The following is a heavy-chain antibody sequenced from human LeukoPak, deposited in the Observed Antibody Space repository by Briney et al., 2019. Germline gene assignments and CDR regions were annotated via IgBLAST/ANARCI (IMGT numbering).Heavy chain of an antibody. CDR1: GGSISSGSYY. V-gene: IGHV4-61*02. Sequence: SQTLSLTCTVSGGSISSGSYYWSWIRQPAGKGLEWIGRIYTSGSTNYNPSLKSRVTISVDTSKNQFSLKLSSVTAADTAVYYCAGATYYDFWSGYYTDFGAFDIWGQGTMVTVSS. D-gene: IGHD3-3*01. CDR3: AGATYYDFWSGYYTDFGAFDI. CDR2: IYTSGST. J-gene: IGHJ3*02.